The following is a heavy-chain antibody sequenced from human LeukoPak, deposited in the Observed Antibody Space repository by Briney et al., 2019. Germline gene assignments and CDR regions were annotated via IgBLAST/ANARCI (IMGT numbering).Heavy chain of an antibody. CDR3: ARGHYSGSYPLHWFDP. CDR1: GDSVSSNSAA. D-gene: IGHD1-26*01. Sequence: SQTLSLTCAISGDSVSSNSAAWNWIRQSPSRGLEWLGRTYYRSKWYNDYALSVESRITINPDTSKNQFSLKLSSVTAADTAVYYCARGHYSGSYPLHWFDPWGQGTLVTVSS. J-gene: IGHJ5*02. V-gene: IGHV6-1*01. CDR2: TYYRSKWYN.